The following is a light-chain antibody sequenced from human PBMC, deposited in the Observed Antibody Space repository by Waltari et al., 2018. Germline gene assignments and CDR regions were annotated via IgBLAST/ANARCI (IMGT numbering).Light chain of an antibody. CDR2: ANY. CDR1: TSNIGTNT. V-gene: IGLV1-44*01. CDR3: ATWDDSLSGRV. J-gene: IGLJ3*02. Sequence: QSVLTQPPSTSGTPGQTVTISCSVSTSNIGTNTVTRYQLLPGTAPKTVIFANYHRPSGVPDRFSASKSGTSASLVISGLQSEDEADYFCATWDDSLSGRVFGGGTKVTVL.